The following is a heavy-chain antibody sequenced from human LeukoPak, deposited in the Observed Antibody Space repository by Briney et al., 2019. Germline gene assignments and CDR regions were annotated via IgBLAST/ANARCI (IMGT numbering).Heavy chain of an antibody. D-gene: IGHD3-3*01. CDR2: IKQDGSET. CDR1: GFTFSSYW. V-gene: IGHV3-7*01. J-gene: IGHJ4*02. Sequence: GGSLRLSCAASGFTFSSYWMSWVRQAPGKGLEWVANIKQDGSETYYVDSVKGRFTISRDNAKTSLYLQMNSLRDEDTAVYYCASPTIFGVVIHYWGQGTLVTVSS. CDR3: ASPTIFGVVIHY.